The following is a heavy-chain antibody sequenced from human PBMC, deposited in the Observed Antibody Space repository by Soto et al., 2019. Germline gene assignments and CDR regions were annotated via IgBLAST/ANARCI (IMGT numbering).Heavy chain of an antibody. CDR2: INHSGST. D-gene: IGHD3-3*01. V-gene: IGHV4-34*01. J-gene: IGHJ5*02. CDR3: ARGNYDFWSGSPQMFDP. CDR1: GGSFSGYY. Sequence: SETLSLTCAVYGGSFSGYYWSWIRQPPGKGLEWIGEINHSGSTNYNPSLKSRVTISVGKSKNQFSLKLSSVTAADTAVYYCARGNYDFWSGSPQMFDPWGQGTLVTVSS.